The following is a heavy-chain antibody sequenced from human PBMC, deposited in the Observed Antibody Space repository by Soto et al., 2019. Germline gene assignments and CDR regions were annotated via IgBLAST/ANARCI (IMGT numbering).Heavy chain of an antibody. J-gene: IGHJ6*02. D-gene: IGHD2-2*01. CDR3: AREEVVPEAGYYYGMDV. CDR2: MWYDGSNK. V-gene: IGHV3-33*01. Sequence: QVQLVESGGGVVQPGRSLRLSCVASGFIVSRYGMHWVRQAPGKGLEWVAVMWYDGSNKYYADSLKGRFTISRDNSKNTLYLQMNSLRAEDTAVYYCAREEVVPEAGYYYGMDVWGQGTTVTVSS. CDR1: GFIVSRYG.